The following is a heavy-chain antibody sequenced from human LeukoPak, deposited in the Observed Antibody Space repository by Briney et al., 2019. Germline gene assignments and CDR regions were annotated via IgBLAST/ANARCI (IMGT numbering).Heavy chain of an antibody. CDR1: GYTSTGYY. CDR2: INSNNGGT. CDR3: ARGRTGSYMDV. Sequence: GASVKVSCKASGYTSTGYYMHWVRQAPGQGLEWMGWINSNNGGTNYAQKFQGRVTMTRDTSINTAYMEVSRLRSDDTAVYYCARGRTGSYMDVWGKGTTVTISS. V-gene: IGHV1-2*02. J-gene: IGHJ6*03.